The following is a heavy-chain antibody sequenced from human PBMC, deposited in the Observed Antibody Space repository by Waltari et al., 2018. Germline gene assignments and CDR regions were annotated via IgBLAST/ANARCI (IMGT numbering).Heavy chain of an antibody. CDR2: VYHSGKT. D-gene: IGHD2-2*01. V-gene: IGHV4-4*02. Sequence: QVQLQEPGQGLVKPSGTLSLTCAVSGDSISGTYWWSWVRQSPEKGLEWIGQVYHSGKTHYNPSLQSRVTISVDKPKNQFSLNLNSVTAADTAVYYCAGDRAIGLFFDYWGRGTLVTVSS. J-gene: IGHJ4*02. CDR1: GDSISGTYW. CDR3: AGDRAIGLFFDY.